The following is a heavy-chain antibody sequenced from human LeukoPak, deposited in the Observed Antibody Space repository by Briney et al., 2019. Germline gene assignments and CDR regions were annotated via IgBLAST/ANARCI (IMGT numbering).Heavy chain of an antibody. V-gene: IGHV3-30*18. D-gene: IGHD5-18*01. J-gene: IGHJ4*02. Sequence: PGGSLRLSCAASGFTFSSYGMHWVRQAPGKGLEWVAVISYDGSNKYYADSVKGRFTISRDNSKNTLYLQMNSLRAEDTAVYYCAKDSGGYTYVFDYWGQGTLVTVSP. CDR3: AKDSGGYTYVFDY. CDR1: GFTFSSYG. CDR2: ISYDGSNK.